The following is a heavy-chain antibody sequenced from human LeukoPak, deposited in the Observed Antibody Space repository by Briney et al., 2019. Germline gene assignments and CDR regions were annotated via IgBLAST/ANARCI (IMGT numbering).Heavy chain of an antibody. CDR2: ISGSGGST. V-gene: IGHV3-23*01. CDR3: AKAPYHLVVVPAAMLSYYYYGMDV. Sequence: GGSLRLSCAASGFTFSSYAMSWVRQAPGKGLEWVSAISGSGGSTYYADSVKGRFTISRDNSKKTLYLQMNSLRAEDTAVYYCAKAPYHLVVVPAAMLSYYYYGMDVWGQGTTVTVSS. CDR1: GFTFSSYA. J-gene: IGHJ6*02. D-gene: IGHD2-2*01.